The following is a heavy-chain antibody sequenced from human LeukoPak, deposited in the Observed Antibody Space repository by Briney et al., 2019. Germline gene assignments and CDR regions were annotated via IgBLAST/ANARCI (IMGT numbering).Heavy chain of an antibody. CDR1: GGSISSYY. V-gene: IGHV4-59*01. CDR3: ARDSNVVVPAAPDY. J-gene: IGHJ4*02. D-gene: IGHD2-2*01. CDR2: IYYSGST. Sequence: SETLSLTCTVSGGSISSYYWSWIRQPPGKGLEWIGYIYYSGSTNYNPSLKSRVTISVDTSKNQFSLKLSSVTAADTAVYYCARDSNVVVPAAPDYWGQGTLVTVSS.